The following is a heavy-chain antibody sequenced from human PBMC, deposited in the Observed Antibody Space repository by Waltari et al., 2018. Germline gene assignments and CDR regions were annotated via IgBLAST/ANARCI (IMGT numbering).Heavy chain of an antibody. J-gene: IGHJ5*02. Sequence: QVQLVQSGAEVKKPGSSVKVSCKASGGTFSSYAISWVRQAPGQGLEWMGGIIPSFGTANYAQKFQGRVTITADKSTSTAYMELSSLRSEDTAVYYCARDGDLEEWLSYSNWFDPWGQGTLVTVSS. CDR1: GGTFSSYA. D-gene: IGHD3-3*01. CDR3: ARDGDLEEWLSYSNWFDP. CDR2: IIPSFGTA. V-gene: IGHV1-69*14.